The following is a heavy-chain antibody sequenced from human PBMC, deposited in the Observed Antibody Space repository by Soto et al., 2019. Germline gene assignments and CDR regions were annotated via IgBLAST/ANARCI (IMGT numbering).Heavy chain of an antibody. D-gene: IGHD6-13*01. V-gene: IGHV1-3*01. Sequence: ASVKGSCKAYRYTFTSYAMHWVRQTPGQRLEWMGWINAGNGNTKYSQKFQGRVTITRDTSASTAYMELSSLRSEDTAVYYCASGGRQQLAYAFDIWGQGTMVTVSS. CDR2: INAGNGNT. CDR3: ASGGRQQLAYAFDI. CDR1: RYTFTSYA. J-gene: IGHJ3*02.